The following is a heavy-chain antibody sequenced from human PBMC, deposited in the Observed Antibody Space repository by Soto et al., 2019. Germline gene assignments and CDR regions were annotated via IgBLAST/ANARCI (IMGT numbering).Heavy chain of an antibody. Sequence: ASVKVSCNASGYTFTSYGISWVRQAPGQGLEWMGWISAYNGNTNYAQKLQGRVTMTTDTSTSTAYMELRSLRSDDTAVYYCARDEVTMVRGVSDYWGQGTLVTVSS. CDR3: ARDEVTMVRGVSDY. V-gene: IGHV1-18*01. D-gene: IGHD3-10*01. CDR2: ISAYNGNT. CDR1: GYTFTSYG. J-gene: IGHJ4*02.